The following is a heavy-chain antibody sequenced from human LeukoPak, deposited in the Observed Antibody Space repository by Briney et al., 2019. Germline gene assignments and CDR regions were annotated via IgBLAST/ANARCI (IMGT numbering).Heavy chain of an antibody. Sequence: GGSLRLSCAASGFTFSSYAMSWVLQAPGKRLEWVSAISGSGGSTYYADSVKGRFTISRDNSTNTLYMQMKRLRAEDTDVYYCAKKGERTTGKLTWFDPWGQGTLVTVSS. CDR2: ISGSGGST. V-gene: IGHV3-23*01. J-gene: IGHJ5*02. CDR1: GFTFSSYA. D-gene: IGHD1-1*01. CDR3: AKKGERTTGKLTWFDP.